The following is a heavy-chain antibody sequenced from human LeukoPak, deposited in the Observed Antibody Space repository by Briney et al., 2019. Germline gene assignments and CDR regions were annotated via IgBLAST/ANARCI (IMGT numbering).Heavy chain of an antibody. J-gene: IGHJ5*02. V-gene: IGHV4-38-2*02. CDR1: GYSISKGY. CDR3: ARDAATTFNWFDH. Sequence: PSETLSLTCAVSGYSISKGYWAWIRQPPGKGLEWIASIYHTGTTYSNPSLQSRVSLSVDTSKSQFSLNLSAVTAADTAVYYCARDAATTFNWFDHWGQGTLVIVSS. CDR2: IYHTGTT. D-gene: IGHD1-1*01.